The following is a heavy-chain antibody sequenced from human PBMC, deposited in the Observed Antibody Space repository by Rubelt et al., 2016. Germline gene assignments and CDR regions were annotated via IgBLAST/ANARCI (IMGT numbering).Heavy chain of an antibody. D-gene: IGHD6-13*01. Sequence: VQLVESGGGVVQPGRSLRLSCAASGFTFSSYGMHWVRQATGKGLEWVALISWDGGSTYYADSVKGRFTISRDNSKNSLYLQMNSLRTEDTALYYCAKGLAAAGRGLDYWGQGTLVTVSS. CDR2: ISWDGGST. CDR1: GFTFSSYG. V-gene: IGHV3-43*01. CDR3: AKGLAAAGRGLDY. J-gene: IGHJ4*02.